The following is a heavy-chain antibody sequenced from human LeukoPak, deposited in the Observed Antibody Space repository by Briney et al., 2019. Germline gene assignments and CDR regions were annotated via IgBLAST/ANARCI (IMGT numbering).Heavy chain of an antibody. V-gene: IGHV4-39*07. CDR3: ARGRKGSGWLRGYYYMDV. CDR1: GGSISSSSYY. Sequence: NPSETLSLTCTVSGGSISSSSYYWGWIRQPPGKGLEWIGSIYYSGSTYYNPSLKSRVTISVDTSKNQFSLKLSSVTVADTAVYYCARGRKGSGWLRGYYYMDVWGKGTTVTVSS. D-gene: IGHD6-19*01. J-gene: IGHJ6*03. CDR2: IYYSGST.